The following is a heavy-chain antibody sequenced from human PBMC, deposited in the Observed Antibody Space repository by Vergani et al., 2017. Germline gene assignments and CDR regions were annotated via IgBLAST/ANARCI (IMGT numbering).Heavy chain of an antibody. J-gene: IGHJ4*02. CDR1: GGSISSGGYY. CDR3: AVSDGYSYVGY. V-gene: IGHV4-31*03. D-gene: IGHD5-18*01. Sequence: QVQLQESGPGLVKPSQTLSLTCTVSGGSISSGGYYWSWIRQPPGKGLEWIGEINHSGSTNYNPSLKSRVTISVDTSKNQCSLKLSSVTAADTAVYYCAVSDGYSYVGYWGQGTLVTVSS. CDR2: INHSGST.